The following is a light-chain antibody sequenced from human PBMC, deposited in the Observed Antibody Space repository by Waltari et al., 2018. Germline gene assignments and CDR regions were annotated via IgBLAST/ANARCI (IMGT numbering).Light chain of an antibody. V-gene: IGLV2-8*01. CDR3: SSYAGSNNFDVV. J-gene: IGLJ2*01. CDR1: SSDVGGYNY. Sequence: QSALTQPPSASGSPGQSVTISCTGTSSDVGGYNYVSWYQQHPGKAPKLMIYEVSKRRSRVPARFAGPRSGNTSSLTVSGLQAEEEADYYCSSYAGSNNFDVVFGGGTKLTVL. CDR2: EVS.